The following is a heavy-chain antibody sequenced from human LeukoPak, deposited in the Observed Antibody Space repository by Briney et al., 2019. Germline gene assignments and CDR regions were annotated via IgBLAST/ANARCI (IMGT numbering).Heavy chain of an antibody. D-gene: IGHD3-16*01. J-gene: IGHJ6*03. CDR3: ARAGELRYMDV. V-gene: IGHV3-30*02. Sequence: GGSLRLSCAASGFTFSSYGMHWVRQAPGKGLEWVAFIRYDGSNKYYADSLKGRFTISRDNAKNSLLLQMSSLRADDTAIYYCARAGELRYMDVWGKGTAVTVSS. CDR1: GFTFSSYG. CDR2: IRYDGSNK.